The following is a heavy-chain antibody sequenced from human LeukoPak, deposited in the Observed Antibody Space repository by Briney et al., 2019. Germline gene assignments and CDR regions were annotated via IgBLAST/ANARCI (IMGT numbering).Heavy chain of an antibody. CDR1: GFTFSSYA. D-gene: IGHD4-17*01. Sequence: GRSLRLSCAASGFTFSSYAMHWVRQAPGKGLEWVAVISYDVSSKYYADSVKGRSTISRDNSKNTLYLQMNSLRAGDTAVYYCARGSYGDLNWGQGTLVTVSS. CDR3: ARGSYGDLN. J-gene: IGHJ4*02. V-gene: IGHV3-30-3*01. CDR2: ISYDVSSK.